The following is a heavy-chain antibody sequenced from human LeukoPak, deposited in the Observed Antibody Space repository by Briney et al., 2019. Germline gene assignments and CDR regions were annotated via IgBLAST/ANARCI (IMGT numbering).Heavy chain of an antibody. V-gene: IGHV1-2*02. CDR3: ARDRPSITGTTLDYFDY. J-gene: IGHJ4*02. Sequence: ASVKVSCTASGYTFTDYYMHWVRQAPGQRLEWMGWINPNIGDTNYAQKFQGRVTMTRDTSISTAYMELSRLRSDDTAVYYCARDRPSITGTTLDYFDYWGQGTLLTVSS. D-gene: IGHD1-7*01. CDR1: GYTFTDYY. CDR2: INPNIGDT.